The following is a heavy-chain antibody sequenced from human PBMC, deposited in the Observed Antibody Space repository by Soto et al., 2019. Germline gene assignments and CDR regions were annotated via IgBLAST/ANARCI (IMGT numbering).Heavy chain of an antibody. CDR1: GGSISSSSYY. V-gene: IGHV4-39*01. J-gene: IGHJ6*03. CDR2: IYYGGST. Sequence: SETLSLTCTVSGGSISSSSYYWGWIRQPPGKGLEWIGSIYYGGSTYYNPSLKSRVTISVDTSKNQFSLKLSSVTAADTAVYYCARISGPPYYMDVWGKGTTVTVSS. CDR3: ARISGPPYYMDV. D-gene: IGHD5-12*01.